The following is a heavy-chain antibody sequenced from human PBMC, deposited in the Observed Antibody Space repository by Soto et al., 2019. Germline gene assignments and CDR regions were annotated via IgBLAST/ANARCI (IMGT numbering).Heavy chain of an antibody. CDR1: GGTFSSYA. CDR3: ASFSIAARLMDV. J-gene: IGHJ6*02. CDR2: IIPIFGTA. Sequence: GASVKVSCKASGGTFSSYAISWVRQAPGQGLEWMGGIIPIFGTANYAQKFQGRVTITADKSTSTAYMELSSLRSEDTAVYYCASFSIAARLMDVWGQGTTVTVSS. V-gene: IGHV1-69*06. D-gene: IGHD6-6*01.